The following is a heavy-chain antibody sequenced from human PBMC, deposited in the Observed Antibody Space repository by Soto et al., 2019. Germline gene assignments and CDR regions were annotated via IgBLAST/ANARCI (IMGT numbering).Heavy chain of an antibody. V-gene: IGHV4-31*03. CDR1: GGSISSGGYY. CDR3: AREDGSGSYSLLDY. Sequence: SETLSLTCTVSGGSISSGGYYWSWIRQHPGKGLEWIGYIYYSGSTYYNPSLKSRVTISVDTSKNQFSLKLSSVTAADTAVYYCAREDGSGSYSLLDYWGQGTLVTVSS. J-gene: IGHJ4*02. D-gene: IGHD3-10*01. CDR2: IYYSGST.